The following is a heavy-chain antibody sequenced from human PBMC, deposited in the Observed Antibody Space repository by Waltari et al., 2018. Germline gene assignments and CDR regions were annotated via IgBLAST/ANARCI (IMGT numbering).Heavy chain of an antibody. J-gene: IGHJ3*02. CDR2: IYHSGST. CDR3: ARRLGYDAFDI. V-gene: IGHV4-38-2*02. Sequence: QVQLQESGPGLVKSSETLSLTCTVSGYSITSGYYWGWIRQPPGKGLEWIGSIYHSGSTYSTPSLKSRLTISVDTSKNQFSLKLSSVTASDTAVYFCARRLGYDAFDIWGQGSMVTVSS. CDR1: GYSITSGYY. D-gene: IGHD5-18*01.